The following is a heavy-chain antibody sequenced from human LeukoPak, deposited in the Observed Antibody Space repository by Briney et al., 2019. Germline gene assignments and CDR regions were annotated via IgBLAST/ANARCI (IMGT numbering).Heavy chain of an antibody. J-gene: IGHJ4*02. CDR2: IYYSGST. CDR3: ARDLGAAAGTVSFDY. V-gene: IGHV4-61*01. D-gene: IGHD6-13*01. CDR1: GGSVSSGSYY. Sequence: SETLSLTCTVSGGSVSSGSYYWSWIRQPPGKGLEWIGYIYYSGSTNYNPSLKSRVTISVDTSKNQFSLKLSSVTAADTAVYYCARDLGAAAGTVSFDYWGQGTLVTVSS.